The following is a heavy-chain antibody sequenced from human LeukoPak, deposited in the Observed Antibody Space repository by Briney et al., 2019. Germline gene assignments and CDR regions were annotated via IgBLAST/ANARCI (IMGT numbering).Heavy chain of an antibody. V-gene: IGHV3-23*01. J-gene: IGHJ4*02. CDR1: GFTFSSYA. Sequence: PGGSLRLSCAASGFTFSSYAMSWVRQAPGKGLEWVSSMSNGGSTYYGDSVKGRFTISRDNSKNTLFLQMNSLRAEDTAVYYCAKGSENIMGAPQADYWGQGTLVIVSS. CDR3: AKGSENIMGAPQADY. CDR2: MSNGGST. D-gene: IGHD1-26*01.